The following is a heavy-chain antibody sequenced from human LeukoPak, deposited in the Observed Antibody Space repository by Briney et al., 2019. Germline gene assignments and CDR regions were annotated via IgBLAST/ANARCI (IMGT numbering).Heavy chain of an antibody. J-gene: IGHJ2*01. CDR3: ARGGYSSGREPYWYFDL. Sequence: ASVKVSCKASGYTFTSYGISWVRQAPGQGLEWMGWISAYNGNTNYAQKLQGRVTMTTDTSTSTAYMELRSLRSDDTAVYYCARGGYSSGREPYWYFDLWGRGTLVTVSS. D-gene: IGHD6-19*01. CDR1: GYTFTSYG. V-gene: IGHV1-18*01. CDR2: ISAYNGNT.